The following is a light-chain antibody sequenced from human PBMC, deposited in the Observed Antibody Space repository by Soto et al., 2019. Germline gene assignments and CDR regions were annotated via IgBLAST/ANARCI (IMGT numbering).Light chain of an antibody. Sequence: EIVMTQSPATLSVSPGERATLSCRASQSVSSNLSWYQQKPGPAPRLLIYGASTRATGIPARFSGSGSGTEFTLTISSLQSEDFEVYYCQQYNNWPPWTFGQGTKVEIK. CDR1: QSVSSN. J-gene: IGKJ1*01. V-gene: IGKV3-15*01. CDR3: QQYNNWPPWT. CDR2: GAS.